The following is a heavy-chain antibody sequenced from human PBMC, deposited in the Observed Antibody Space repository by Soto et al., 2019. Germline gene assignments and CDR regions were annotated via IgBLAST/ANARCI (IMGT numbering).Heavy chain of an antibody. CDR3: ARESEDLTSNFDY. V-gene: IGHV3-21*01. CDR2: ISSTTNYI. J-gene: IGHJ4*02. Sequence: GGSLRLSCAASGFTFTRYSMNWVRQAPGKGLGWVSSISSTTNYIYYADSMKGRFTVSRDNAKNSVYLDMNSLSAEDTAVYYCARESEDLTSNFDYWGQGTLVTVSS. CDR1: GFTFTRYS.